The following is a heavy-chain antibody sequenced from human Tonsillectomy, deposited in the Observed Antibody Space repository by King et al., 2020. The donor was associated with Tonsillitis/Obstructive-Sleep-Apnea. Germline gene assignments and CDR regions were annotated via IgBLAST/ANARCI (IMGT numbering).Heavy chain of an antibody. Sequence: EVQLVESGGGLVKPGGSLRLSCAASGFTFSNAWMSWVRQAPGKGLEWVGRLKRKTDGGTTDYAAPVKGRFTVSRDDSKATLYLQMNSLKTEDTGVYYGTTVGVSHYSFDYWGQGTPVTVSS. CDR1: GFTFSNAW. V-gene: IGHV3-15*01. J-gene: IGHJ4*02. CDR3: TTVGVSHYSFDY. CDR2: LKRKTDGGTT. D-gene: IGHD2-21*01.